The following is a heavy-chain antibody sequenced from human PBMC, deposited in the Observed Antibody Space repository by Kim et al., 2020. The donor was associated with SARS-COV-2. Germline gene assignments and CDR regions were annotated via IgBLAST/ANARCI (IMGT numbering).Heavy chain of an antibody. CDR3: ARDLDFAFDY. D-gene: IGHD3-3*01. CDR1: GFTFGAYS. V-gene: IGHV3-48*02. Sequence: GGSLRLSCAASGFTFGAYSLNWVRQAPGKGLEWISYISGSSSTRYYADSVKGRFTISRDNAKNSLDLQMNSLRDEDTAMYYCARDLDFAFDYWGQGALVTVSS. CDR2: ISGSSSTR. J-gene: IGHJ4*02.